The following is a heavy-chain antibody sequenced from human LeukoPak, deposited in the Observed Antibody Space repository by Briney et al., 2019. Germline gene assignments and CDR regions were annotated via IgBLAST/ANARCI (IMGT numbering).Heavy chain of an antibody. Sequence: SQTLSLTCTVSGDSISSGNYYWSWIRQPAGKGLEWIGRIYTSGSTNYNPSLKSRVTISVDTSKNQFSLKLSSVTAADTAVYYCARAGWFGESDYWGQGTLVTVSS. CDR2: IYTSGST. D-gene: IGHD3-10*01. J-gene: IGHJ4*02. V-gene: IGHV4-61*02. CDR3: ARAGWFGESDY. CDR1: GDSISSGNYY.